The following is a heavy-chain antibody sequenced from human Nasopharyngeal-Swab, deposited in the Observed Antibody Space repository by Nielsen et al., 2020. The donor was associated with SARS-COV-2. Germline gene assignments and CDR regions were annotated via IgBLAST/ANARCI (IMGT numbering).Heavy chain of an antibody. Sequence: GESLKISCTASGFTFGDYAMSWVRQAPGKGLDWVGFIRSKAYGGTTEYAASVKGRFTISRDDSKSIAYLQMNSLKTEDTAVYYCTRDIRVRGVPSDYYYGMDVWGQGTTVTVSS. V-gene: IGHV3-49*04. CDR3: TRDIRVRGVPSDYYYGMDV. D-gene: IGHD3-10*01. CDR2: IRSKAYGGTT. CDR1: GFTFGDYA. J-gene: IGHJ6*02.